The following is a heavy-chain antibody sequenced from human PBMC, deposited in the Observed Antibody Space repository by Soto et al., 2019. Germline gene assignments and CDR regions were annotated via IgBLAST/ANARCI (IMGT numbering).Heavy chain of an antibody. V-gene: IGHV3-33*01. D-gene: IGHD3-10*01. Sequence: AGGSLRLSCAASGFTFSSYGMHWVRQAPGKGLEWVAVIWYDGSNKYYADSVKGRFTISRDNSKNTLYLQMNSLRAEDTAVYYCARGGRYYYGNWFDPWGQGTLVTVSS. J-gene: IGHJ5*02. CDR2: IWYDGSNK. CDR1: GFTFSSYG. CDR3: ARGGRYYYGNWFDP.